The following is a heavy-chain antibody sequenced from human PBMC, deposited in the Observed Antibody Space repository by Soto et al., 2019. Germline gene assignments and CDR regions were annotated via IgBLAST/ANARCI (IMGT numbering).Heavy chain of an antibody. D-gene: IGHD6-13*01. CDR3: ARGYSSSWPRFQFPEY. J-gene: IGHJ4*02. CDR1: GGTFSSYA. Sequence: QVQLVQSGAEGKKSGSSVKVSCNSSGGTFSSYAISCVRQAPGQGLEWMGGTIPISGTANYAQKFQGRVTITADESTSTAYMELSSLRSEDTAVYYCARGYSSSWPRFQFPEYWGQGTLVTVSS. V-gene: IGHV1-69*01. CDR2: TIPISGTA.